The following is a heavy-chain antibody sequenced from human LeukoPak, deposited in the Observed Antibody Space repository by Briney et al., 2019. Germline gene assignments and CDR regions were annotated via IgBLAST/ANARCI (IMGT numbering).Heavy chain of an antibody. D-gene: IGHD2-2*01. V-gene: IGHV4-4*07. J-gene: IGHJ5*02. Sequence: SETLSLTCTVSGGSISSYYWSWIRQPAGKGPEWIGRIYTSGSTNYNPSLKSRVTISVDKSKNQFSLKLSSVTAADTAVYYCARDLYCSSTSCRANNWFDPWGQGTLVTVSS. CDR1: GGSISSYY. CDR3: ARDLYCSSTSCRANNWFDP. CDR2: IYTSGST.